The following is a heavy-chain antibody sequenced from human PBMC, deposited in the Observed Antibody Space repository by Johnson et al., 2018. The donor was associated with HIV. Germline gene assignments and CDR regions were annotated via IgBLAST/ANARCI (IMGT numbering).Heavy chain of an antibody. CDR1: GFSFSSYA. D-gene: IGHD3-10*01. CDR2: ISYDGGLK. Sequence: QVQLVESGGGVVQPGRSLRLSCAASGFSFSSYAMHWVRQAPGKGLEWVTVISYDGGLKYYADSVKGRFTISRDNSKNTLYLQMNSLRAEDSAIYYCARVSGEQLLYAFDIWGQGTMVTVSS. V-gene: IGHV3-30*04. J-gene: IGHJ3*02. CDR3: ARVSGEQLLYAFDI.